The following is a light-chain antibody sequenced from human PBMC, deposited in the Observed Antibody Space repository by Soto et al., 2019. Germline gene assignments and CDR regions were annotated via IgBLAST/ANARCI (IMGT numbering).Light chain of an antibody. J-gene: IGLJ1*01. CDR3: CSYAGTYTYV. Sequence: QSVLTQPRSVSGSPGQSVAISCTGTGSDVGGYNYVSWYQQHPGKAPKVMIYDVNKRPSGVPDRFSGSKSGNTASLTISGLQAEDEADYYCCSYAGTYTYVFGGGTKLTVL. CDR2: DVN. CDR1: GSDVGGYNY. V-gene: IGLV2-11*01.